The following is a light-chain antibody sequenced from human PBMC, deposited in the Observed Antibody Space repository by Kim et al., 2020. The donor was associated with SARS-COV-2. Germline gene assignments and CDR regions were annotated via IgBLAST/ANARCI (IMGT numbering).Light chain of an antibody. V-gene: IGLV7-46*01. CDR2: YTS. CDR1: PGAVTSVHH. CDR3: LLYYNGYRI. Sequence: PGGPSPPPVASRPGAVTSVHHPYWFQQKPRQAPRTLIYYTSNKHSSTPSHLSDSLLGSNAALTLSGALPEDDARYYCLLYYNGYRIFGGGTQLTVL. J-gene: IGLJ2*01.